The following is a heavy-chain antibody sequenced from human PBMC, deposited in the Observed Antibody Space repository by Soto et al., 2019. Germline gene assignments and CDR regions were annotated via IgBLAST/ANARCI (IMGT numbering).Heavy chain of an antibody. Sequence: TVCLTCTVCGGSISSGGYYWSWIRQHPGKGLEWIGYIYYSGSTYYNPSLKSRVTISVDTSKNQFSLKLSSVTAADTAVYYCAGIYSGSPGGTVRYWGQGTLVTVS. CDR1: GGSISSGGYY. CDR3: AGIYSGSPGGTVRY. CDR2: IYYSGST. J-gene: IGHJ4*02. V-gene: IGHV4-31*03. D-gene: IGHD1-26*01.